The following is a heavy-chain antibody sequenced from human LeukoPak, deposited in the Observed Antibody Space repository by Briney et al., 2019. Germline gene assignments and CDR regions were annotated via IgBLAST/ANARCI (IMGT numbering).Heavy chain of an antibody. J-gene: IGHJ5*02. CDR2: ISSTGGST. D-gene: IGHD2-2*01. CDR3: VKDQHCSTISCATRTGFDP. Sequence: GGSLRLSCSASRFTLSNYAMHWVRQAPGKGLEFVSGISSTGGSTNYPDSVKDRFSISRDNSKNTLYLQMTSLRADDTAVYYCVKDQHCSTISCATRTGFDPWGQGTSVTVSS. CDR1: RFTLSNYA. V-gene: IGHV3-64D*06.